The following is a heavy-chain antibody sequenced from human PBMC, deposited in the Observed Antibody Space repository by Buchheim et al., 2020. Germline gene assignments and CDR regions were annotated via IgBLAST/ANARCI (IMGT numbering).Heavy chain of an antibody. Sequence: QLLESGGGLVQPGGSLRLSCAASGFTFRSYAMSWVRQAPGKGLEWVSTISGSGGSTFYADSLKGLFTISRDNSKNTRYLQMNNLRAEDTAVYYCAKDSPPNYDFWSGIKYGMDVWGQGTT. V-gene: IGHV3-23*01. D-gene: IGHD3-3*01. CDR3: AKDSPPNYDFWSGIKYGMDV. CDR2: ISGSGGST. CDR1: GFTFRSYA. J-gene: IGHJ6*02.